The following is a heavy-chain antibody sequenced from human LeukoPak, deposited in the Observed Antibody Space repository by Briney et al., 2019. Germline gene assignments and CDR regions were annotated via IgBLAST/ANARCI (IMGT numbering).Heavy chain of an antibody. CDR3: ARRATMVRGVSNFDY. CDR1: GGSFSGYY. D-gene: IGHD3-10*01. CDR2: INHSGST. J-gene: IGHJ4*02. V-gene: IGHV4-34*01. Sequence: PSETLSLTCAVYGGSFSGYYWSWIRQPPGKGRGWMGEINHSGSTNYNPSLKSRVTISVDTSKNQFSLKLSSVTAADTAVYYCARRATMVRGVSNFDYWGQGTLVTVSS.